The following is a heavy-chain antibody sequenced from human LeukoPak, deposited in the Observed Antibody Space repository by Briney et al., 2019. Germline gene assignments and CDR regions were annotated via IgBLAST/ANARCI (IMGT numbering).Heavy chain of an antibody. CDR1: GFTFSNFV. CDR2: ISGSGGST. D-gene: IGHD5-12*01. Sequence: PGGSLRLSCAASGFTFSNFVMSWVRQAPGKGLEWVSTISGSGGSTYYADSVKGRFTISRDNSKNTLYLQMNSLRAEDTAVYYCAKGRDGYNSDFDYWGQGTLVTVSS. J-gene: IGHJ4*02. V-gene: IGHV3-23*01. CDR3: AKGRDGYNSDFDY.